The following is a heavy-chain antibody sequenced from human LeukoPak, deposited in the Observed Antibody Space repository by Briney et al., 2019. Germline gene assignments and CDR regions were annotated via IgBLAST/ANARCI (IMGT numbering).Heavy chain of an antibody. CDR3: ARKYNWNGGGLDY. Sequence: KASETLSLTCTVSGGSISNDYWSWIRQPPGKGLEWIGEINHSGSTNYNPSLKSRVTISVDTSKNQFSLKLSSVTAADTAVYYCARKYNWNGGGLDYWGQGTLVTVSS. V-gene: IGHV4-34*01. CDR1: GGSISNDY. CDR2: INHSGST. D-gene: IGHD1-1*01. J-gene: IGHJ4*02.